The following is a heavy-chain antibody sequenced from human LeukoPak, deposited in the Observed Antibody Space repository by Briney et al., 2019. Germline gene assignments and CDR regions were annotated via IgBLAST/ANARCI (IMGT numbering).Heavy chain of an antibody. CDR1: GGTFSSYA. CDR2: INPNSGGT. D-gene: IGHD1-26*01. Sequence: ASVKVSCKASGGTFSSYAISWVRQAPGQGLEWMGWINPNSGGTNYAQKFQGRVTMTRDTSISTAYMELSGLRSDDTAVYYCARAAKWELLPFEYWGQGTLVTVSS. CDR3: ARAAKWELLPFEY. J-gene: IGHJ4*02. V-gene: IGHV1-2*02.